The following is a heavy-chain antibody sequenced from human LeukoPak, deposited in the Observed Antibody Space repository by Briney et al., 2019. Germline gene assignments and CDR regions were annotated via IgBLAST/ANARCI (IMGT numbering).Heavy chain of an antibody. D-gene: IGHD1-1*01. CDR2: MNTDGRST. Sequence: GGSLRLSCAASGLTFSNYWMDWVSQAPGKGLVWVSGMNTDGRSTVYADSVKGRFTISRDNAKNTLYLQMNSPRIEDTAVYYCVVDFQYNCPWGQGTLVTVSS. V-gene: IGHV3-74*01. CDR3: VVDFQYNCP. J-gene: IGHJ5*02. CDR1: GLTFSNYW.